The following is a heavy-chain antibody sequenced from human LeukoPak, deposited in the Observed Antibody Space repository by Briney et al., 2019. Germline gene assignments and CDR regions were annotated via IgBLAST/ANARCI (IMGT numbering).Heavy chain of an antibody. Sequence: QPGGSLRLSCAASGFTFSSYWMSWVRQAPGKGLEWVANIKRDGSEKYYVDSVKGRFTISRDNAKNSLYLQMNSLRSDDTAVYYCARGGYCSSTSCRLTKYNWFDPWGQGTLVTVSS. V-gene: IGHV3-7*03. J-gene: IGHJ5*02. CDR2: IKRDGSEK. CDR1: GFTFSSYW. CDR3: ARGGYCSSTSCRLTKYNWFDP. D-gene: IGHD2-2*01.